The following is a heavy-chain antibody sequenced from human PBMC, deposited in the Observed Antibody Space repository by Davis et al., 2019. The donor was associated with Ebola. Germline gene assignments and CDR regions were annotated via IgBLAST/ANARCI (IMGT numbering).Heavy chain of an antibody. CDR3: AREQGIAAAGTGGFDY. CDR1: GGSISSSNW. D-gene: IGHD6-13*01. V-gene: IGHV4-4*02. J-gene: IGHJ4*02. CDR2: IYHSGST. Sequence: MPSETLSLTCAVSGGSISSSNWWSWVRQPPGKGLEWIGEIYHSGSTNYNPSLKSRVTISVDKSKNQFSLKLSSMTAADTAVYYCAREQGIAAAGTGGFDYWGQGTLVTVSS.